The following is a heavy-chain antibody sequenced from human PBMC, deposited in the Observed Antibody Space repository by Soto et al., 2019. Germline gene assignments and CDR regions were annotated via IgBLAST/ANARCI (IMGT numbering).Heavy chain of an antibody. CDR1: GYTFTSYG. V-gene: IGHV1-18*01. J-gene: IGHJ6*02. CDR2: ISAYNGNT. CDR3: ARDRPDLHYYYYYGMDV. Sequence: QVQLVQSGAEVKKPGASVKVSCKASGYTFTSYGISWVRQAPGQGLEWMGWISAYNGNTNYAQKLQGRVTMTTDTSTSTAYMELRSLRSDDTAVYYCARDRPDLHYYYYYGMDVWGQGTTVTVSS.